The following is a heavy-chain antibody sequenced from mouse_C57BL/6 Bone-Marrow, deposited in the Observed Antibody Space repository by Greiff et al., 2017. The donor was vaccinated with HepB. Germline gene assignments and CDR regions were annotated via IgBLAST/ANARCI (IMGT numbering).Heavy chain of an antibody. D-gene: IGHD1-1*01. CDR1: GYTFTDYY. CDR3: ALTTVVATLYYFDY. J-gene: IGHJ2*01. Sequence: VQLQQSGAELVRPGASVKLSCKASGYTFTDYYINWVKQRPGQGLEWIARIYPGSGNTYYNEKFKGKATLTAEKSSSTAYMQLSSLTSADSAVYFCALTTVVATLYYFDYWGQGTTLTVSS. V-gene: IGHV1-76*01. CDR2: IYPGSGNT.